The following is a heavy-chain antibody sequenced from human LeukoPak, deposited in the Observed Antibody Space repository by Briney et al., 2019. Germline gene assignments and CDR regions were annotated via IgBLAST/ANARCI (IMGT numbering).Heavy chain of an antibody. D-gene: IGHD3-9*01. CDR2: ISYDGSNK. CDR1: GFTFSSYG. Sequence: SGGSLRLSCGASGFTFSSYGMHWVRQAPGKGLEWLAVISYDGSNKYYADSVKGRFTISRDNSKNTLYLQMNSLRAEDTAVYYCAKDADYDILTAPPDYWGQGTLVTVSS. CDR3: AKDADYDILTAPPDY. V-gene: IGHV3-30*18. J-gene: IGHJ4*02.